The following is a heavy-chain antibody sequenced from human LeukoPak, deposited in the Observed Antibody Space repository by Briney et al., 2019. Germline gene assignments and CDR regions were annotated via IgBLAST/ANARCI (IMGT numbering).Heavy chain of an antibody. CDR3: ARGTFDP. D-gene: IGHD3/OR15-3a*01. Sequence: ASVKVTCKNSGYAFIGHHMHWVRQAPGQGLGWMGWIHPNSGGTNYAQRFQGRVTMTRDTSISTVYMELSRLRSDDTAVYYCARGTFDPWGQGTLVTVSS. J-gene: IGHJ5*02. CDR2: IHPNSGGT. CDR1: GYAFIGHH. V-gene: IGHV1-2*02.